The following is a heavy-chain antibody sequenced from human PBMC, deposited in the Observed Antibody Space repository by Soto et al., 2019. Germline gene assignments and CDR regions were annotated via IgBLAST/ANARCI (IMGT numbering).Heavy chain of an antibody. J-gene: IGHJ6*02. Sequence: SVTVSCQASGGTFSSYAISWVRQAPGQGLEWMGGIIPIFGTANYAQKFQGRVTITADESTSTAYMELSSLRSEDTAVYYCARTTDSSGYPSGYYYYYYGMDVWGQGTTVTVSS. CDR3: ARTTDSSGYPSGYYYYYYGMDV. CDR1: GGTFSSYA. D-gene: IGHD3-22*01. V-gene: IGHV1-69*13. CDR2: IIPIFGTA.